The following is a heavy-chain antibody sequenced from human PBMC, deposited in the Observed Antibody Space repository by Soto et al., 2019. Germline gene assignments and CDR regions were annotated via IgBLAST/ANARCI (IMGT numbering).Heavy chain of an antibody. CDR3: AINYNTLTGYYRFFNY. Sequence: QVQLVQSGAEVKKPGASVKVSCKGSGYTFISYDISWVRQAPGQGLEWMGRISAYNGNTNYAQNLQGRVTLTTDTSTSTAYMELRSLGSDDTAVYYCAINYNTLTGYYRFFNYWGQGTLVTVSS. D-gene: IGHD3-9*01. CDR2: ISAYNGNT. J-gene: IGHJ4*02. V-gene: IGHV1-18*01. CDR1: GYTFISYD.